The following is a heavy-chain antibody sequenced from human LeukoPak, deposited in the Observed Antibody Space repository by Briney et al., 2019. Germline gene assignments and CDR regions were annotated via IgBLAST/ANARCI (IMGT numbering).Heavy chain of an antibody. CDR3: ARGRNRYNWNTDPFDP. V-gene: IGHV4-34*01. CDR2: INHSGST. CDR1: GGSFSGYY. D-gene: IGHD1/OR15-1a*01. J-gene: IGHJ5*02. Sequence: SETLSLTCAVYGGSFSGYYWSWIRQPPGKGLEWIGEINHSGSTNYNPSLKSRVTISVDTSKNQFSLKLSSVTAADTAVYYCARGRNRYNWNTDPFDPWGQGTLVTVSS.